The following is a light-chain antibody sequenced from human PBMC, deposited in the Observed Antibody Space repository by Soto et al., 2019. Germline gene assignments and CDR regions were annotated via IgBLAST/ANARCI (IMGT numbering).Light chain of an antibody. CDR1: QGIGND. Sequence: AIRMTQSPSSLSASVGDRVTITCRASQGIGNDLGWYQQKPGKAPKLLIYDASSLQSGVPSRFSGSGSGTDFTLTISSLQPEDFATYYCLQDHNYPWAFGQGTKVEIK. V-gene: IGKV1-6*02. CDR3: LQDHNYPWA. CDR2: DAS. J-gene: IGKJ1*01.